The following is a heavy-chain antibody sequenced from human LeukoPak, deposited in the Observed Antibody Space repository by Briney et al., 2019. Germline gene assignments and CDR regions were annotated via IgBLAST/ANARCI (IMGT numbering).Heavy chain of an antibody. D-gene: IGHD2-2*01. CDR2: ISSSSSYI. CDR3: ARAPQYQPYYFDY. V-gene: IGHV3-21*01. CDR1: GFTFSSYS. Sequence: GGSLRLSCAASGFTFSSYSMYWVRQAPGKGLEWVSSISSSSSYIYYADSVKGRFTISRDNAENSLYLQMNSLRAEDTAVYYCARAPQYQPYYFDYWGQGTLVTVSS. J-gene: IGHJ4*02.